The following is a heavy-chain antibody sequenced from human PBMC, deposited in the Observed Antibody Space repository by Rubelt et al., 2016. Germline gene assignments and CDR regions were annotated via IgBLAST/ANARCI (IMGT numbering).Heavy chain of an antibody. CDR1: GYTFTSYA. CDR3: ARAQRIRLLMVYAPTFDY. CDR2: INAGNGNT. J-gene: IGHJ4*02. Sequence: QVQLVQSGAEVKKPGASVKVSCKASGYTFTSYAMHWVRQAPGQRLEWMGWINAGNGNTKYSQKFKGRVTITRDTSASPAYMELSSLRSEDTAVYYCARAQRIRLLMVYAPTFDYWGQGTLVTVSS. V-gene: IGHV1-3*01. D-gene: IGHD2-8*01.